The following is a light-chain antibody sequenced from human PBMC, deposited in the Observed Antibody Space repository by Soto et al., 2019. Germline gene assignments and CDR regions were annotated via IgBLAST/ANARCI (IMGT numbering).Light chain of an antibody. CDR3: QQSYSTPYT. Sequence: IHMTQSPSALSASVGDRVTITCRASQRLTTYLNWYQQKPGKAPKLLISTAATLQGGVPSRFSGSGSGTDFTLTITTLQPDDFATYFCQQSYSTPYTFGQGTKLEIK. V-gene: IGKV1-39*01. CDR2: TAA. CDR1: QRLTTY. J-gene: IGKJ2*01.